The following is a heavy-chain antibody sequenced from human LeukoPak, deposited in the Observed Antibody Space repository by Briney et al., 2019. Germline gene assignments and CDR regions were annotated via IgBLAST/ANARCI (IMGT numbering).Heavy chain of an antibody. Sequence: ASVKVSCKASGYTFSGYYMHWVRQAPGQGLEWMGWINPNSGGTNYAQKFQGRVTMTRDTSISTAYMELSSLRSEDTAVYYCATDVPLYSSGWTRPFDYWGQGTLVTVSS. CDR2: INPNSGGT. D-gene: IGHD6-19*01. J-gene: IGHJ4*02. CDR1: GYTFSGYY. V-gene: IGHV1-2*02. CDR3: ATDVPLYSSGWTRPFDY.